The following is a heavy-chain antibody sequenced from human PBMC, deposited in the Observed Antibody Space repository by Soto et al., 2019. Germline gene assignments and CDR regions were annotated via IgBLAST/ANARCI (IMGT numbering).Heavy chain of an antibody. CDR1: GFTFSSYG. D-gene: IGHD6-13*01. CDR3: ARETGYSSSLFDY. J-gene: IGHJ4*02. V-gene: IGHV3-33*01. Sequence: QVQLVESGGGVVQPGRSLRLSCAASGFTFSSYGMHWVRQAPGKGLEWVAVIWYDGSNKYYADSVKGRFTISRDNSKNTLYLQINSLRAEDTAVYYCARETGYSSSLFDYWGQGTLVTVSS. CDR2: IWYDGSNK.